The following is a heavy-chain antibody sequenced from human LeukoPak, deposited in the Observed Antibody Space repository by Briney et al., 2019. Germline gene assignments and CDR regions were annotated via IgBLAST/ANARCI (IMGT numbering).Heavy chain of an antibody. CDR1: GFTFSSYG. D-gene: IGHD1-14*01. CDR2: IRYDGSNK. V-gene: IGHV3-30*02. Sequence: GGSLRLSCAASGFTFSSYGMHWVRQAPGKGLEWVAFIRYDGSNKYYADSVKGRFTASRDNSKNTLYLQMNSLRAEDTAVYYCAKDPDPPGNYFDYWGQGTLVTVSS. J-gene: IGHJ4*02. CDR3: AKDPDPPGNYFDY.